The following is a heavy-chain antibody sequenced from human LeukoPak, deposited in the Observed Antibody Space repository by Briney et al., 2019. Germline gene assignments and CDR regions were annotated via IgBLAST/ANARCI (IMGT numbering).Heavy chain of an antibody. CDR2: MYSGGTA. CDR1: GFSVNSNY. J-gene: IGHJ6*03. D-gene: IGHD2/OR15-2a*01. V-gene: IGHV3-53*01. Sequence: GGSLRLSCAASGFSVNSNYMSWVRQAPGKGLEWVSVMYSGGTAYYADSVKGRFTISRDTSENTVDLEMHGLRAEDTAVYFCARARSVVIGMHYYHYYMDVWGKGTTVAVSS. CDR3: ARARSVVIGMHYYHYYMDV.